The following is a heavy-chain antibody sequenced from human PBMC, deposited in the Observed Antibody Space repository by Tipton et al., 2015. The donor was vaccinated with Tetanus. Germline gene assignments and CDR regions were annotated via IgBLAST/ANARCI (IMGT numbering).Heavy chain of an antibody. V-gene: IGHV4-39*01. D-gene: IGHD6-19*01. CDR1: SGSISSSNYH. Sequence: TLSLTCIVSSGSISSSNYHWGWIRQPPGKGLEWIGSIHYSGSTYYNRPLGSRVAISVDTSKNQFSLQLNSVTPEDTAVYFCARGVADKGDLDYWGQGTLVTVSS. J-gene: IGHJ4*02. CDR3: ARGVADKGDLDY. CDR2: IHYSGST.